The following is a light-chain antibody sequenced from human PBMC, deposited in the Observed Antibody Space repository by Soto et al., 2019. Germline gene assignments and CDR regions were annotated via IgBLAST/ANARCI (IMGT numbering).Light chain of an antibody. CDR1: QSVSSN. CDR3: QQYNNWPLT. CDR2: GAS. Sequence: EIVMTQSPATLSVSPGERATLYCRASQSVSSNLAWYQQKPGQAPRLLIYGASTRATGIPARFSGSGSGTEFTLTISSLQSEDFAVYYCQQYNNWPLTVGQGTKVDIK. V-gene: IGKV3-15*01. J-gene: IGKJ1*01.